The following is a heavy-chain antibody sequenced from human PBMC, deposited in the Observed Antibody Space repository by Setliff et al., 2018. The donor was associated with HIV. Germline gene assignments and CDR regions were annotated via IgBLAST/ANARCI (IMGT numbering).Heavy chain of an antibody. J-gene: IGHJ4*02. CDR3: TRHAGRENQLLWLAFDS. CDR1: GGSISSHY. CDR2: IYYSGST. D-gene: IGHD2-2*01. V-gene: IGHV4-59*08. Sequence: SETLSLTCTVSGGSISSHYWSWIRQPPGKGLEWIGYIYYSGSTNYNPSLKSRVTISVDTSKNQFSLKVTSVTAADTAVYYCTRHAGRENQLLWLAFDSWGQGTLVTVSS.